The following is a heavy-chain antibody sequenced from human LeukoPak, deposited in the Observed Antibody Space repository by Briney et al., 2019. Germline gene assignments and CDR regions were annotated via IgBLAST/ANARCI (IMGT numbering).Heavy chain of an antibody. CDR3: ARQDPYGSGISPLDY. CDR1: GYTFTGYY. Sequence: GASVKVSCKASGYTFTGYYMHWVRQAPGQGLEWMGRIIPIFGTANYAQKFQGRVTITTDESTSTAYMELSSLRSEDTAVYYCARQDPYGSGISPLDYWGQGTLVTASS. J-gene: IGHJ4*02. V-gene: IGHV1-69*05. CDR2: IIPIFGTA. D-gene: IGHD3-10*01.